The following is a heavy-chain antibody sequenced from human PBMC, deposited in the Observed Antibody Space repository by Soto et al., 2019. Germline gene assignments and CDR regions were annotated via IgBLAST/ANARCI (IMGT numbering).Heavy chain of an antibody. CDR2: MNPNSGNT. V-gene: IGHV1-8*01. J-gene: IGHJ6*03. CDR1: GYTFTSYD. CDR3: ARGHHPYYDFWSGYWGTSYYYYYMGV. D-gene: IGHD3-3*01. Sequence: GASVKVSCTASGYTFTSYDINWVRQATGQGLEWMGWMNPNSGNTGYAQKFQGRVTMTRNTSISTAYMELSSLRSEDTAVYYCARGHHPYYDFWSGYWGTSYYYYYMGVWGKGTTVTVSS.